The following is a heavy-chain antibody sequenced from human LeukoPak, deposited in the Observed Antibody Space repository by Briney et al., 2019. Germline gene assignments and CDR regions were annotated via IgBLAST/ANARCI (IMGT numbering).Heavy chain of an antibody. CDR1: GFTFSSYW. CDR2: IKQDGSEE. CDR3: VKNSGWYCLDY. D-gene: IGHD6-13*01. Sequence: GGSPRLSCAASGFTFSSYWMSWVRQAPGKGLEWVANIKQDGSEEYYVDSVRGRLTISRDNAKNSLYLQMNSLRAEDTAVYYCVKNSGWYCLDYWGQGTLVTVSS. V-gene: IGHV3-7*03. J-gene: IGHJ4*02.